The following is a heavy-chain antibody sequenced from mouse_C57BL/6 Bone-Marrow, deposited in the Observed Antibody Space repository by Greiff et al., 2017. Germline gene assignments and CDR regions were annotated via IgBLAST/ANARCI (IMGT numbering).Heavy chain of an antibody. CDR2: IDPSDSYT. V-gene: IGHV1-59*01. J-gene: IGHJ4*01. CDR3: SGRHAMDY. Sequence: QVQLQQPGAELVRPGTSVKLSCKASGYTFTSYWMHWVKQRPGQGLEWIGVIDPSDSYTNYNQKFKGKATMTVDTSSSTAYMQLSSLTSEDSAVYYCSGRHAMDYWGQGTSATVSS. CDR1: GYTFTSYW.